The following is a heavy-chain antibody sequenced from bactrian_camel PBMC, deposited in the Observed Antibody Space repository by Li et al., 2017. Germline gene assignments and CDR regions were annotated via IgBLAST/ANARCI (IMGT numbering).Heavy chain of an antibody. D-gene: IGHD1*01. CDR3: AADVVATLCSFGY. CDR2: IDSDGSTT. V-gene: IGHV3S6*01. CDR1: GYTSSTYC. Sequence: VRMLETLGGSLPAGRRLRLSCAVSGYTSSTYCMAWFRQAPGKEREGVASIDSDGSTTYADYAKGRFTISQDNANHTVYLQMNSLKPEDTAMYYCAADVVATLCSFGYWGQGTQVTVS. J-gene: IGHJ6*01.